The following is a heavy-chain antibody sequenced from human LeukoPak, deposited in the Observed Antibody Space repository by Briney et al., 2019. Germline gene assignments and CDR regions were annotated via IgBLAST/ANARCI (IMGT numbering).Heavy chain of an antibody. Sequence: GGSLRLSCAASGFTFSTYWMSWVRQAPGKGLEWVANINQDGSKKSYVDSVEGRFTISRDNTENSLYLQMNSLRAEDTAVYYCARDPYDTSSYGAFDIWGQGTMVTVSS. V-gene: IGHV3-7*01. CDR1: GFTFSTYW. CDR3: ARDPYDTSSYGAFDI. D-gene: IGHD3-22*01. J-gene: IGHJ3*02. CDR2: INQDGSKK.